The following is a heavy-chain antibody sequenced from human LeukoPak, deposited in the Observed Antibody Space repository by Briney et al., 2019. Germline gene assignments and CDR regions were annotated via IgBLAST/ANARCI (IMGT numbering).Heavy chain of an antibody. Sequence: SVKVSCKASGYTFTSYGISWVRQAPGQGLEWMGGIIPIFGTANYAQKFQGRVTITADESTSTAYMELSSLRSEDTAVYYCARNLYYYDSSGYLTAYYFDYWGQGTLVTVSS. J-gene: IGHJ4*02. V-gene: IGHV1-69*13. D-gene: IGHD3-22*01. CDR2: IIPIFGTA. CDR1: GYTFTSYG. CDR3: ARNLYYYDSSGYLTAYYFDY.